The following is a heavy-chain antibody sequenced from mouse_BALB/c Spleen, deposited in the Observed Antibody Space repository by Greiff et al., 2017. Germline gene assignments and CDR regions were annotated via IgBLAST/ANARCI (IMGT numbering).Heavy chain of an antibody. D-gene: IGHD1-1*01. J-gene: IGHJ2*01. Sequence: VQLQQSGPELVKPGASVKIPCKASGYTFTDYNMDWVKQSHGKSLEWIGDINPNNGGTIYNQKFKGKATLTVDKSSSTAYMELRSLTSEDTAVYYCARRYYGSSYGLDYWGQGTTLTVSS. CDR3: ARRYYGSSYGLDY. CDR1: GYTFTDYN. CDR2: INPNNGGT. V-gene: IGHV1-18*01.